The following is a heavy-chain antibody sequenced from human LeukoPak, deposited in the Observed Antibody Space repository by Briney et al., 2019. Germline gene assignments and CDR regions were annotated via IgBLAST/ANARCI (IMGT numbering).Heavy chain of an antibody. J-gene: IGHJ4*02. CDR1: GFTFSSYG. CDR2: IRYDGSNK. D-gene: IGHD3-9*01. CDR3: AKEDYDILTGSAFDY. V-gene: IGHV3-30*02. Sequence: GGSLRLSCAASGFTFSSYGMHWVRQAPGKGLEWVAFIRYDGSNKYYADSVKGRFTISRDNSKSTLYLQMNSLRAEDTAMYYCAKEDYDILTGSAFDYWGQGTLVTVSS.